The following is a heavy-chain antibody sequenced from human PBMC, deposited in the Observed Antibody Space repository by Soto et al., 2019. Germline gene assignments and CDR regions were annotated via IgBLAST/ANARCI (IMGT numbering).Heavy chain of an antibody. CDR2: IYYSGST. D-gene: IGHD2-15*01. J-gene: IGHJ4*02. CDR3: ASGRGGIGYYFDY. V-gene: IGHV4-59*12. Sequence: PSETLSLTCTVSGGSISSYYWSWIRQPPGKGLEWIGYIYYSGSTYYNPSLKSRVTISVDTSKNQFSLKLSSVTAADTAVYYCASGRGGIGYYFDYWGQGTLVTVSS. CDR1: GGSISSYY.